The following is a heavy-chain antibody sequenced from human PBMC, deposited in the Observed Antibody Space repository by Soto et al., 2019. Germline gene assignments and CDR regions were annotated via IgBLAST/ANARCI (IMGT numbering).Heavy chain of an antibody. Sequence: QLQLQESGPGLVKPSETLSLTCTVSGGSISSSSYYWGWIRQPPGKGLEWIGSIYYSGSTYYNPSLKIRLTISVDTSKNQFSLQLSSVTAADTAVYYCATTYYFGSGSAYWGQGTLVTVSS. CDR2: IYYSGST. V-gene: IGHV4-39*01. CDR1: GGSISSSSYY. J-gene: IGHJ4*02. CDR3: ATTYYFGSGSAY. D-gene: IGHD3-10*01.